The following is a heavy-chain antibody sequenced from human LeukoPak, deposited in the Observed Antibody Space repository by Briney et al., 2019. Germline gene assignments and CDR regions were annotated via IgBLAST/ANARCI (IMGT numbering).Heavy chain of an antibody. V-gene: IGHV4-59*01. D-gene: IGHD5-18*01. CDR2: IYYSGST. CDR1: GGSISNYY. Sequence: SETLSLTCTVSGGSISNYYWSWIRQPPGKGLEWIGYIYYSGSTNYNPSLKSRVTISVDTSKNQFSLKLSSVTAADTAVYYCARDLYSGRSSYGFDYWGQGTLVTVSS. J-gene: IGHJ4*02. CDR3: ARDLYSGRSSYGFDY.